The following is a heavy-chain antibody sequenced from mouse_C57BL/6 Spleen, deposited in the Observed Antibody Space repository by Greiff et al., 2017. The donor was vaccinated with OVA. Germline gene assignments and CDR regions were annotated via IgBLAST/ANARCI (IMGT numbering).Heavy chain of an antibody. Sequence: EVKLVESGGGLVKPGGSLKLSCAASGFTFRDYGMHWVRQAPEKGLEWVAYISSGSSTIYYADTVKGRFTISRDNAKNTLFLQMTSLRSEDTAMYYCARPPYDGYHYAMDYWGQGTSVTVSS. CDR1: GFTFRDYG. CDR3: ARPPYDGYHYAMDY. J-gene: IGHJ4*01. V-gene: IGHV5-17*01. CDR2: ISSGSSTI. D-gene: IGHD2-3*01.